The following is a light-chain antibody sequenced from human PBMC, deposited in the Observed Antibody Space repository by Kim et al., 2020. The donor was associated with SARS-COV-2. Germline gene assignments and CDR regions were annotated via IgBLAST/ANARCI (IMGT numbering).Light chain of an antibody. J-gene: IGLJ2*01. CDR1: KLGDKY. CDR3: QAWDSSTVV. V-gene: IGLV3-1*01. Sequence: VAPGQTASITCSGDKLGDKYACWYQQEPGQSPVLVIYQDSKRPSGIPERFSGSNSGNTATLTISGTQAMDEADYYCQAWDSSTVVFGGGTQLTVL. CDR2: QDS.